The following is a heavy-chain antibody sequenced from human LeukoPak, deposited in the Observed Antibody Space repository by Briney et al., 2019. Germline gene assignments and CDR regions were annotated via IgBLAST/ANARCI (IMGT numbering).Heavy chain of an antibody. CDR2: ISSSSSYI. CDR3: ASIYDSSGYYKGDDAFDI. V-gene: IGHV3-21*01. J-gene: IGHJ3*02. CDR1: GFTFSSYW. Sequence: GGSLRLSCAASGFTFSSYWMHWVRQAPGKGLEWVSSISSSSSYIYYADSVKGRFTISRDNAKNSLYLQMNSLRAEDTAVYYCASIYDSSGYYKGDDAFDIWGQGTMVTVSS. D-gene: IGHD3-22*01.